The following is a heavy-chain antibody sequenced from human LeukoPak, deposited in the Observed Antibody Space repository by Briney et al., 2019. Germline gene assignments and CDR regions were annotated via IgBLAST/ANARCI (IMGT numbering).Heavy chain of an antibody. CDR2: IYTSGST. D-gene: IGHD1-26*01. J-gene: IGHJ4*02. CDR1: GGSISSGSYY. Sequence: HSETLSLTCTVSGGSISSGSYYWSWIRQPAGKGLEWIGRIYTSGSTNYNPSLKSRVTISVDTSKNQFSLKLSSVTAADTAVYYCASVFVRGSYYFDYWGQGTLVTVSS. CDR3: ASVFVRGSYYFDY. V-gene: IGHV4-61*02.